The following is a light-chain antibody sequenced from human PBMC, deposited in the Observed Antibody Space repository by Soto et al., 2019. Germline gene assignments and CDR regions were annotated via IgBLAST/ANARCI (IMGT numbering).Light chain of an antibody. V-gene: IGKV3-15*01. J-gene: IGKJ2*01. CDR3: QQYNNWPSMYT. CDR1: QSVSSN. Sequence: EIVMTQSPATLSVSPGERATLSCRASQSVSSNLAWYQQKPGQAPRLLIYGASTRASGIPARFSGSGSGTEFTLTISSLQFEDFAVYYCQQYNNWPSMYTFCQGTKLESK. CDR2: GAS.